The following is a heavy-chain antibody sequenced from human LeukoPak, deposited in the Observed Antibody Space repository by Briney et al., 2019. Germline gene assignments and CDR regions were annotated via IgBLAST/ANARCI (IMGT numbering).Heavy chain of an antibody. Sequence: PSQTLSLTCTVSGGSISSGDYCWSWIRHPPGKGLEWIGYIYYSGSTYYNPSLKSRVTISVDTSKNQFSLKLSSVTAADTAVYYCARVPAEYYYYYMDVWGKGTTVTVSS. CDR1: GGSISSGDYC. J-gene: IGHJ6*03. V-gene: IGHV4-30-4*08. CDR2: IYYSGST. D-gene: IGHD2-2*01. CDR3: ARVPAEYYYYYMDV.